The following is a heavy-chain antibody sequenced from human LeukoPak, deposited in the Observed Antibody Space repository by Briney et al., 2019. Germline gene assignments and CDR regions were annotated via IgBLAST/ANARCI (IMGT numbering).Heavy chain of an antibody. CDR2: IYSGGST. Sequence: GGSLRLSCAASGFTVSSNYMSWVRQAPGKGLEWVSVIYSGGSTYYADSVKGRFTISRDNSKNTLYLQMNSLRAEDTAVYYCASLLWFGESSFDYWGQGTLVTVSS. CDR1: GFTVSSNY. CDR3: ASLLWFGESSFDY. V-gene: IGHV3-66*01. J-gene: IGHJ4*02. D-gene: IGHD3-10*01.